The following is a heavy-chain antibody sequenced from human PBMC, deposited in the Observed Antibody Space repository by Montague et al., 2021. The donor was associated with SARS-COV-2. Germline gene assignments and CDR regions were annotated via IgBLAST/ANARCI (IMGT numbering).Heavy chain of an antibody. CDR1: GDSVSSRDHY. CDR3: ARRRLREDYFDF. CDR2: VYYSGYT. J-gene: IGHJ4*02. D-gene: IGHD4-17*01. Sequence: SETLSLTCTVSGDSVSSRDHYWGWIRQPPGKGLEWLGIVYYSGYTYYXXXFKGRVTISIDASKNQFSLKLNSLTATDTAIYHCARRRLREDYFDFWGQGTLLTVSS. V-gene: IGHV4-39*01.